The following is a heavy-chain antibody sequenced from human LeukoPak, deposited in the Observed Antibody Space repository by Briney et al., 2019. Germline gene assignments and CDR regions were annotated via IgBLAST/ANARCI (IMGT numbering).Heavy chain of an antibody. D-gene: IGHD2-8*01. CDR2: IKSDGTYR. V-gene: IGHV3-74*01. CDR3: VRDEDMYGIDY. CDR1: GFTFSSHW. J-gene: IGHJ4*02. Sequence: GGSLRLSCAASGFTFSSHWMHWVRQETGKRPVCVARIKSDGTYRDYVDDVKGRFTISRDNSKNTVFLQMNSLRPDDTDIYFCVRDEDMYGIDYWGQGTRVTVSS.